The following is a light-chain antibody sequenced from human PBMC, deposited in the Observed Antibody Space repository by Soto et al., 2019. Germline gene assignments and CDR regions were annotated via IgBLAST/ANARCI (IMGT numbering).Light chain of an antibody. CDR2: GNS. CDR1: SSNIGAGYD. J-gene: IGLJ3*02. CDR3: QSYDSSLSVV. Sequence: QSVLTQPPSVSGAPGQRVTISCTGSSSNIGAGYDVHWYQQLPVTAPKLLIYGNSNRPSGVPDRFSGSKSGTSASLAITGLQAEDAADYYCQSYDSSLSVVFGGGTQLTVL. V-gene: IGLV1-40*01.